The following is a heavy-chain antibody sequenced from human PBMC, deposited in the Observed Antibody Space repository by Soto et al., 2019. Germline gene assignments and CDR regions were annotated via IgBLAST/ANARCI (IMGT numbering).Heavy chain of an antibody. CDR2: IGGGGRLI. D-gene: IGHD6-19*01. CDR3: ARDLGWAFDC. V-gene: IGHV3-48*02. J-gene: IGHJ4*02. CDR1: GFTFSSFS. Sequence: EVQLVESGGGLVQRGGSLRLSCAASGFTFSSFSMNWVRQAPGRGLEWISYIGGGGRLISYADSVKGRFAISRDNAQNSLYLQMDRLRDEDTAVDYCARDLGWAFDCWGQGTLVTVSS.